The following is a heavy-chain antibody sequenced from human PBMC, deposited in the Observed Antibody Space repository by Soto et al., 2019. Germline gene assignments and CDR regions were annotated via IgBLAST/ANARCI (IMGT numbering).Heavy chain of an antibody. D-gene: IGHD5-12*01. CDR1: GGTFSSYA. CDR2: INPSGGST. Sequence: ASVKVSCKSSGGTFSSYAISWVRQAPGQGLEWMGIINPSGGSTSYAQKFQGRVTMTRDTSTRTDYMKLSRLRSEDAAVYYCERDDYSSWFAQWGKGTLVTVSS. V-gene: IGHV1-46*01. CDR3: ERDDYSSWFAQ. J-gene: IGHJ5*02.